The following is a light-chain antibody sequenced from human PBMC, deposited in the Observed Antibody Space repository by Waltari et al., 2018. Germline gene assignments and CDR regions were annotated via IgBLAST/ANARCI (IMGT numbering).Light chain of an antibody. CDR3: GTWDNSLNAWV. J-gene: IGLJ3*02. Sequence: QSVLTQPPSVSAAPGQKVTISCSGSYSNIGNNYVSWYQQPPGTAPRLVMYENKKRPSGIPDRFSGSKSGTSATLGITGLQTGDEADYYCGTWDNSLNAWVFGGGTKLTVL. CDR2: ENK. V-gene: IGLV1-51*02. CDR1: YSNIGNNY.